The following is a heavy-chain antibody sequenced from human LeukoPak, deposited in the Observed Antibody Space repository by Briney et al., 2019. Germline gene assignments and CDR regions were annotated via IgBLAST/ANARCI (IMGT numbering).Heavy chain of an antibody. J-gene: IGHJ5*02. CDR3: ARHDERTGWYYYGSGIYGVGWFDP. Sequence: PGESLKISCKGSGYSFTSYWIGWVRQMPGKGLEWMGIIYPGDSDTRYSPSFQGQVTISADKSISTAYLQWSSLKASDTAMYYCARHDERTGWYYYGSGIYGVGWFDPWGQGTLVTVSS. D-gene: IGHD3-10*01. CDR1: GYSFTSYW. V-gene: IGHV5-51*01. CDR2: IYPGDSDT.